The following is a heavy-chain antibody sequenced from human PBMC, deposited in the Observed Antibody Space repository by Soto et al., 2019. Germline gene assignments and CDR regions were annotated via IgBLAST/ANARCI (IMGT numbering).Heavy chain of an antibody. CDR1: GFSFSIYE. CDR3: VRDPGCSYGECSSLDL. J-gene: IGHJ5*02. D-gene: IGHD2-8*01. Sequence: QSWGSLRVSCASSGFSFSIYEMNWVRHSPGRGPEWISYINNRGDSTSYAKDVQGRFTISRDNAKNSLRLQINSLRAEDTAVYYCVRDPGCSYGECSSLDLWGQGTMVTVSS. V-gene: IGHV3-48*03. CDR2: INNRGDST.